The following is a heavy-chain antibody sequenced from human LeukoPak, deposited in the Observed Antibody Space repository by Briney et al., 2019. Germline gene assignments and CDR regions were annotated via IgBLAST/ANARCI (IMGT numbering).Heavy chain of an antibody. Sequence: GASVKVSCKASGYTFTSYDINWVRQATGQGLEWMGWMNPNSGNTGYAQKLQGRVTITRNTSISTAYMELSSLRSEDTAVYYCARSSSSLPDYWGQGTLVTVSS. CDR2: MNPNSGNT. CDR3: ARSSSSLPDY. V-gene: IGHV1-8*03. CDR1: GYTFTSYD. J-gene: IGHJ4*02. D-gene: IGHD6-13*01.